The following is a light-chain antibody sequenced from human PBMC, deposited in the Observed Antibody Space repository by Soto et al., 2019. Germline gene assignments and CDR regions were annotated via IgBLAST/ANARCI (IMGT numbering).Light chain of an antibody. J-gene: IGKJ3*01. Sequence: EIVITQSPATLSVSPGERATLSCRASQSVSNKLAWYQQKPGQAPRLLIYDASTRATGVTPRFSGSGSGTEFTLTISSLQSEDFAVYYCQQYSDWPPFTFGPGTKVDI. CDR3: QQYSDWPPFT. CDR2: DAS. CDR1: QSVSNK. V-gene: IGKV3D-15*01.